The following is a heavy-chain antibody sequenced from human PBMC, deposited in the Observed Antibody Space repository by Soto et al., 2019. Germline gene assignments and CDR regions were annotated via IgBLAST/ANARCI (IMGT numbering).Heavy chain of an antibody. CDR3: ARDRTFNFYYGMDV. V-gene: IGHV3-23*01. Sequence: EVQLLESGGGLVQPGGSLRLSCVASGFTCKNYAMSWVRQAPGRGLEWISGISGNGGSTYYAGSVKGRFTISRDNSKITVYLQMNDLRAEDTAVYYCARDRTFNFYYGMDVWGQGTTVSVSS. J-gene: IGHJ6*02. CDR1: GFTCKNYA. CDR2: ISGNGGST.